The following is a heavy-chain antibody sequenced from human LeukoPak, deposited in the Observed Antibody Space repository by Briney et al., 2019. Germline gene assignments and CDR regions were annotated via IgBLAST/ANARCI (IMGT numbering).Heavy chain of an antibody. Sequence: ETLSLTCAVYGGSFSGYYWSWIRQPPGKGLEWVSAISGSGGSTYYADSVKGRFTISRDNSKNTLYLQMNSLRAEDTAVYYCAKESAGGTVDYWGQGTLVTVSS. J-gene: IGHJ4*02. CDR3: AKESAGGTVDY. V-gene: IGHV3-23*01. CDR1: GGSFSGYY. CDR2: ISGSGGST. D-gene: IGHD3/OR15-3a*01.